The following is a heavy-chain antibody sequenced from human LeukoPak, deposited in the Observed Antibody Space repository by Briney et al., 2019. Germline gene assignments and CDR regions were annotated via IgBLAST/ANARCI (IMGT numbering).Heavy chain of an antibody. V-gene: IGHV1-8*01. Sequence: ASVKVSCKASGYTFTSYDINWVRQATGQGLEWMGWMNPNSGNTGYAQKFQGRVTMTRNTSISTAYMELSSLRSDDTAVYYCARALPNWGSGDYWGQGTLVTVSS. CDR3: ARALPNWGSGDY. J-gene: IGHJ4*02. CDR1: GYTFTSYD. D-gene: IGHD7-27*01. CDR2: MNPNSGNT.